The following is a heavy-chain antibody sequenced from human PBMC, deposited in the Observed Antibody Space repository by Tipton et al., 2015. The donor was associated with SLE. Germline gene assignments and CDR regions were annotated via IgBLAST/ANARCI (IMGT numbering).Heavy chain of an antibody. CDR3: AEGGRGYFDL. D-gene: IGHD1-26*01. J-gene: IGHJ2*01. CDR1: GGSFSGYY. CDR2: INHSGST. V-gene: IGHV4-34*01. Sequence: TLSLTCAVYGGSFSGYYWSWIRQPPGKGLEWIGEINHSGSTSYNPSLKSRVTISVDTSKNQFSLKLSSVTAADTAVYYCAEGGRGYFDLWGRGTLVTVSS.